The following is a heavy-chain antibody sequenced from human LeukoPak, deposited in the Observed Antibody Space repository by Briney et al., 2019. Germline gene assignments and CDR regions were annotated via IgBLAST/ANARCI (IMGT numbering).Heavy chain of an antibody. J-gene: IGHJ4*02. CDR2: ISSSSSYI. D-gene: IGHD4-17*01. CDR3: ASVYGDYVWYFDY. CDR1: GFTFSNYW. Sequence: GGSLRLSCAASGFTFSNYWMNWVRQAPGKGLEWVSSISSSSSYIYYADSVKGRFTISRDNSKNTLYLQMNSLRAEDTAVYYCASVYGDYVWYFDYWGQRTLVTVSS. V-gene: IGHV3-21*01.